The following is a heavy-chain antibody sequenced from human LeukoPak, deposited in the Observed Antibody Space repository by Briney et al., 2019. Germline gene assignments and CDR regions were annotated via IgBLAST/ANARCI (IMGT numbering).Heavy chain of an antibody. Sequence: GGSLRLSCAASGFTFSSYWMSWVRQAPGKGLEWVGRTRNKANSYTTEYAASVKGRFTISRADSENSLYLQMNSLKTEDTAVYYCAGVRYCSSTTCRGAFDIWGQGTMVTVSS. CDR2: TRNKANSYTT. J-gene: IGHJ3*02. V-gene: IGHV3-72*01. D-gene: IGHD2-2*01. CDR1: GFTFSSYW. CDR3: AGVRYCSSTTCRGAFDI.